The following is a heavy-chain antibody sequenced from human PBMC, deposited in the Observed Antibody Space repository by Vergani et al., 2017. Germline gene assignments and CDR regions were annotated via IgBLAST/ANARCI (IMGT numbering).Heavy chain of an antibody. D-gene: IGHD3-10*01. CDR2: ISYDGSNK. V-gene: IGHV3-30*03. Sequence: QVQLVESGGGVVQPGRSLRLSCAASGFTFSGYGMHWVRQAPGKGLEWVAVISYDGSNKYYADSVKGRFTISRDNSKNTLYLQMNSLRAEDTAVYYCARSRITMVRGVIILDAFDIWGQGTMVTVSS. J-gene: IGHJ3*02. CDR1: GFTFSGYG. CDR3: ARSRITMVRGVIILDAFDI.